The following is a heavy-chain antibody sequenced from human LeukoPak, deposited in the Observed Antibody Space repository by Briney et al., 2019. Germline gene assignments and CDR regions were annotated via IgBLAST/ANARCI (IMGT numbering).Heavy chain of an antibody. Sequence: GGSLRLSCAASGFTFSSYWMHWVRQAPGKGLVWVSRINSDGSSTSYADSVKDRFTISRDNAKNTLYLQMNSLRAEDTAVYYCARVGLLWFGDLDYWGQGALVTVSS. CDR2: INSDGSST. CDR3: ARVGLLWFGDLDY. V-gene: IGHV3-74*01. CDR1: GFTFSSYW. D-gene: IGHD3-10*01. J-gene: IGHJ4*02.